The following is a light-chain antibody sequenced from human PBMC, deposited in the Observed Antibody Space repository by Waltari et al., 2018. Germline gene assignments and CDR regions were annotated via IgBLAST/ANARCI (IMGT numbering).Light chain of an antibody. CDR3: QQYYSYPRT. CDR2: AAS. J-gene: IGKJ2*01. Sequence: AIRITQSPSPLSASTGDRVTITCRVSQGISSYLAWYQQKPGKAPKLLIYAASTLQSGVPSRFSGSGSGTDFTLTISCLQSEDFATYYCQQYYSYPRTFGQGTKLEIK. V-gene: IGKV1-8*01. CDR1: QGISSY.